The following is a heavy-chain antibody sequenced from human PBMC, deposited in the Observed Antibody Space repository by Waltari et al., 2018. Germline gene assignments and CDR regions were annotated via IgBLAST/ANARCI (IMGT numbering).Heavy chain of an antibody. J-gene: IGHJ6*02. CDR2: IYYSGGT. CDR3: ARDRPLPKPHYYYGMDV. V-gene: IGHV4-39*07. CDR1: GGSISSSSYY. D-gene: IGHD3-16*02. Sequence: QLQLQESGPGLVKPSETLSLTCTVSGGSISSSSYYWGWIRQPPGKGLEWIGSIYYSGGTYYNPSLKSRVTISVDTSKNQFSLKLSSVTAADTAVYYCARDRPLPKPHYYYGMDVWGQGTTVTVSS.